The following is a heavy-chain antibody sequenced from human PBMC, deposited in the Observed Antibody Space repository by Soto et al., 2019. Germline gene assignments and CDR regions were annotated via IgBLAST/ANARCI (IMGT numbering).Heavy chain of an antibody. D-gene: IGHD6-6*01. Sequence: ASVKVSCKASGYTFTSYAMHWVRQAPGQRLEWMGWINAGNGNTKYSQKFQGRVTITRDTSASTAYMELSSLRSEDTAVYYCARVGWEAARPFDYYYYYGMAVWGQGTTVTVSS. CDR2: INAGNGNT. CDR3: ARVGWEAARPFDYYYYYGMAV. CDR1: GYTFTSYA. V-gene: IGHV1-3*01. J-gene: IGHJ6*02.